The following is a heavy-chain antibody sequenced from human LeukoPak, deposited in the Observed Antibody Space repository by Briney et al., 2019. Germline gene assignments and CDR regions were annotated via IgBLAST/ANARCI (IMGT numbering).Heavy chain of an antibody. CDR2: INHSGST. J-gene: IGHJ6*02. V-gene: IGHV4-34*01. D-gene: IGHD2-8*01. CDR3: ARRLGYCTNGVCYTFTRRYDYYYYGMDV. CDR1: GGSFSGYY. Sequence: SETLSLTCAVYGGSFSGYYWSWIRQPPGKGLEWIGEINHSGSTNYNPSLKSRVTISVDTSKNQFSLKLSSVTAADTAVYYCARRLGYCTNGVCYTFTRRYDYYYYGMDVWGQGTTVTVSS.